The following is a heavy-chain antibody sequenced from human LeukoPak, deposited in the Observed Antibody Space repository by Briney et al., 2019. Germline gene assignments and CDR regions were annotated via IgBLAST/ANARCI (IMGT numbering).Heavy chain of an antibody. J-gene: IGHJ6*03. CDR1: GYTFTRYY. CDR3: ARGPSITMVRGGQWYYYMDV. V-gene: IGHV1-46*01. CDR2: INPSGGST. Sequence: ASVKVSCKASGYTFTRYYMQWVRQAPGQGLEWMGIINPSGGSTNYAQKFQGRVTMTRDTSTNTVYMELSSLRSEDTAVYYCARGPSITMVRGGQWYYYMDVWGKGTTVTISS. D-gene: IGHD3-10*01.